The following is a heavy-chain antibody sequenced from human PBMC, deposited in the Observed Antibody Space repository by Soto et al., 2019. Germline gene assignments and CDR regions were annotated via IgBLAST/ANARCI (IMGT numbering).Heavy chain of an antibody. CDR3: ARVYGDYAAGAFDI. CDR2: IIPILGIA. Sequence: QVQLVQSGAEVKKPGSSVKVSCKASGGTFSSYTISWVRQAPGQGLEWMGRIIPILGIANYAQKFQGRVTITADKSTSTAYMELSSLRSEDTAGYYCARVYGDYAAGAFDIWGQGTMVTVSS. D-gene: IGHD4-17*01. J-gene: IGHJ3*02. V-gene: IGHV1-69*02. CDR1: GGTFSSYT.